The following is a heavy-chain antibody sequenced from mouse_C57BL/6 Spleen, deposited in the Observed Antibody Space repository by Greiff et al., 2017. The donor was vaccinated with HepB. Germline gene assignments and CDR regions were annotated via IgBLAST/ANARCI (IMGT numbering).Heavy chain of an antibody. D-gene: IGHD1-1*01. J-gene: IGHJ4*01. CDR3: ARRYYGSSYGYAMDY. Sequence: QVQLKQPGAELVRPGSSVKLSCKASGYTFPSYWMHWVKQRPIQGLEWIGNIDPSDSETHYNQTFKDKATLTVDQSSSTAYMQLSSLTSEDSAVYYCARRYYGSSYGYAMDYWGQGTSVTVSS. V-gene: IGHV1-52*01. CDR2: IDPSDSET. CDR1: GYTFPSYW.